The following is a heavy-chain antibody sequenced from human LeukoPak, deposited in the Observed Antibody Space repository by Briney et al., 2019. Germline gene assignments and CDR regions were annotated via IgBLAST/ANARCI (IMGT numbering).Heavy chain of an antibody. CDR2: IYYSGST. Sequence: SVTLSLTCTVSGGSISSGGYYWSWIRQHPGKGLEWIGYIYYSGSTYYNPSLKSRVTISVDTSKNQFSLKLSSVTAADTAVYYCARSCSGGSCYSHYFDYWGQGTLVTVSS. V-gene: IGHV4-31*03. D-gene: IGHD2-15*01. CDR3: ARSCSGGSCYSHYFDY. CDR1: GGSISSGGYY. J-gene: IGHJ4*02.